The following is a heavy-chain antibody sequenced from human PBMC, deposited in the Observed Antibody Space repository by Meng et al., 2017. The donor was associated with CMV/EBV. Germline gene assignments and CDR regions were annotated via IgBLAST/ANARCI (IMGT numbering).Heavy chain of an antibody. CDR3: ARGVGGWFDP. J-gene: IGHJ5*02. CDR2: INHSGST. D-gene: IGHD1-26*01. V-gene: IGHV4-34*01. CDR1: GGSFSGYY. Sequence: QLQQWGSGLLKPSETLSLTCAVYGGSFSGYYWSWIRQPPGKGLEWIGEINHSGSTNYNPSLKSRVTISVDTSKNQFSLKLSSVTAADTAVYYCARGVGGWFDPWGQGTLVTASS.